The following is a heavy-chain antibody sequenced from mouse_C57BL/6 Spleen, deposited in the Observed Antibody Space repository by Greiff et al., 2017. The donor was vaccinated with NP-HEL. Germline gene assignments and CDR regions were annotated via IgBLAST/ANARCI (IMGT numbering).Heavy chain of an antibody. J-gene: IGHJ3*01. CDR2: IDPSDSYT. CDR1: GYTFTSYW. Sequence: QVQLQQPGAELVMPGASVKLSCKASGYTFTSYWMHWVKQRPGQGLEWIGEIDPSDSYTNYNQKFKGKSTLTVDKSSSTAYMQLSSLTSEDSAVYYCASQVDGYYVWFAYWGQGTLVTVSA. D-gene: IGHD2-3*01. V-gene: IGHV1-69*01. CDR3: ASQVDGYYVWFAY.